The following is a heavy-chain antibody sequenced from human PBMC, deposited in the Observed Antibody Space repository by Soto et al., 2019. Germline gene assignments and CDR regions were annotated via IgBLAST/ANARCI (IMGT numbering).Heavy chain of an antibody. V-gene: IGHV4-59*01. CDR3: ARGLLYGGNSGGTIDY. CDR2: IYYSGST. J-gene: IGHJ4*02. D-gene: IGHD2-15*01. Sequence: SETLSLTCTVSGGSISSYYWTWIRQPPGKGLEWIGYIYYSGSTKYNPSLKSRVTISVDTSKNQFSLKLSYVTAADTALYYCARGLLYGGNSGGTIDYWGQGTLVTVSS. CDR1: GGSISSYY.